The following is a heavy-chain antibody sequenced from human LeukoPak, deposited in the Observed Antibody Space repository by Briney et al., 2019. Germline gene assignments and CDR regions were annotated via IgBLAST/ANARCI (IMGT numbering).Heavy chain of an antibody. CDR3: ARSYRDSSSWSYFDY. V-gene: IGHV4-59*01. CDR2: IYYSGST. CDR1: GGSISSYY. Sequence: SETLSLTCTVSGGSISSYYWSWIRQPPGKGLEWIGYIYYSGSTNYNPSLKSRVTISVDTSKNQFSLKLSSVTAADTAVYYCARSYRDSSSWSYFDYWGQGTLVTVSS. D-gene: IGHD6-13*01. J-gene: IGHJ4*02.